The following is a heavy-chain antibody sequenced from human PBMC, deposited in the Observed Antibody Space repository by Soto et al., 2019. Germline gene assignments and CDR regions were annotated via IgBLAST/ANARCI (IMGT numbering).Heavy chain of an antibody. V-gene: IGHV2-5*02. CDR1: GFSRSTSGVG. J-gene: IGHJ4*01. Sequence: QITLKESGPTLVKPTQPLTLTCTFSGFSRSTSGVGVCWIRQPPGKTLEWLALIYWDDDKRYSPSLRNRLTRTQDTSKKQVVLTMTKMDPVDTPTNYCEHIRCSGSRYYQNFAHRGEGTLVTVS. CDR2: IYWDDDK. CDR3: EHIRCSGSRYYQNFAH. D-gene: IGHD2-15*01.